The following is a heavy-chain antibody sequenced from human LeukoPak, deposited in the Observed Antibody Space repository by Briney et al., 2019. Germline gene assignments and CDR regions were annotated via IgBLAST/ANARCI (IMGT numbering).Heavy chain of an antibody. V-gene: IGHV1-2*02. CDR1: GYIFTDYY. CDR2: INPNSGGT. J-gene: IGHJ5*02. Sequence: GASVKVSCKAFGYIFTDYYMHWVRQAPGQGLEWMGWINPNSGGTNYAQKFQGRLSLTRDMSTSTDYMELSSLRSEDTAVYYCARDNSVGDTAWWFDPWGQGTLVTVSS. CDR3: ARDNSVGDTAWWFDP. D-gene: IGHD1-26*01.